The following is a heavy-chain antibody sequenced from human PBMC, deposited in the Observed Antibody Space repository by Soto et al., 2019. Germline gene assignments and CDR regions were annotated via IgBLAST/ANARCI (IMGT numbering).Heavy chain of an antibody. J-gene: IGHJ3*02. CDR1: GYTFTSYD. V-gene: IGHV1-8*01. D-gene: IGHD2-15*01. CDR2: MNPNSGNT. Sequence: ASVKVSCKASGYTFTSYDINWVRQATGQGLEWMGWMNPNSGNTGYAQKFQGRVTMTRNTSTSTAYMELRSLRSDDTAVYYCARFGHCSGGSCYSSRALHIWGQGTMVTVSS. CDR3: ARFGHCSGGSCYSSRALHI.